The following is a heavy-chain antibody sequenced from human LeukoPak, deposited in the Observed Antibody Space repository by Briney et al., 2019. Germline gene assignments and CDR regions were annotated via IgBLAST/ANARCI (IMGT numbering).Heavy chain of an antibody. V-gene: IGHV4-39*07. Sequence: PSETLSLTCTVSGGSISSSSFYWGWIRQPPGKGLEWIGEINHSGSTNYNPSLKSRVTISVDTSKNQFSLKLSSVTAADTAVYYCADLQGGGGRGRWFDPWGQGTLVTVSS. CDR1: GGSISSSSFY. CDR3: ADLQGGGGRGRWFDP. J-gene: IGHJ5*02. CDR2: INHSGST. D-gene: IGHD3-16*01.